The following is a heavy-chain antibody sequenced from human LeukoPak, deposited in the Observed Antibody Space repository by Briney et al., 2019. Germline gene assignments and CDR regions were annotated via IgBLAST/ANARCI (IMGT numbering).Heavy chain of an antibody. CDR1: GFTFSSYG. J-gene: IGHJ4*02. V-gene: IGHV3-30*03. CDR2: ISYDGSNK. D-gene: IGHD2-2*01. Sequence: GRSLRLSCAASGFTFSSYGMHWVRQAPGKGLEWVAVISYDGSNKYYADSVKGRFTISRDNSKNTLYLQMNSLRAEDTAVYYCAGRTYHFDYWGQGTLVTVS. CDR3: AGRTYHFDY.